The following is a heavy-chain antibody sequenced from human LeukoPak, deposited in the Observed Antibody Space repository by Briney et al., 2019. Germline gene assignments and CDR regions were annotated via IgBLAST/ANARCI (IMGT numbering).Heavy chain of an antibody. V-gene: IGHV1-18*01. J-gene: IGHJ4*02. CDR3: ARAPAWVTMIVVESALDY. CDR1: GYTFTSYG. D-gene: IGHD3-22*01. Sequence: ASVKVSCKASGYTFTSYGISWVRQAPGQGLEWMGWISAYNGNTNYAQKLQGRVTMTTDTSTSTAYMELRSLRSDDTAVYYCARAPAWVTMIVVESALDYWGQGTLVTVSS. CDR2: ISAYNGNT.